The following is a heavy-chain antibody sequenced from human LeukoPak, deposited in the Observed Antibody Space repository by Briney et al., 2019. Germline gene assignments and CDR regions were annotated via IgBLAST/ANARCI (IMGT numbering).Heavy chain of an antibody. CDR1: GGPIRTYH. D-gene: IGHD3-22*01. Sequence: SETLDFTCTAPGGPIRTYHWSWILQPPGKDLHWFGHIYYSGSTNYNPSLKSRVTISVDTSKNQFSLKLSSVTAADTAVYYCARGGGSTDYYDSSGYFWGQGTLVTVSS. CDR2: IYYSGST. V-gene: IGHV4-59*01. CDR3: ARGGGSTDYYDSSGYF. J-gene: IGHJ4*02.